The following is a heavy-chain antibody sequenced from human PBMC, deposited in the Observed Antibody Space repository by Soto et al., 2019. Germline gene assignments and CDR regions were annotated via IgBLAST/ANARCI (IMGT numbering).Heavy chain of an antibody. J-gene: IGHJ4*02. D-gene: IGHD2-15*01. V-gene: IGHV3-33*01. CDR2: IWYDGSNK. CDR1: GFTFSSYG. CDR3: ARDLEAWVVAAVFDY. Sequence: GGSLRLSCAASGFTFSSYGMHWVRQAPGKGLEWVAVIWYDGSNKYYADTVKGRFTITRDNSKNTLNQQKNSMRAEDTAVYYCARDLEAWVVAAVFDYWGQGT.